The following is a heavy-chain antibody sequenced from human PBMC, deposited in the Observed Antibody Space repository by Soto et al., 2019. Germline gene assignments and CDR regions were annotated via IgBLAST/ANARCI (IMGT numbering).Heavy chain of an antibody. V-gene: IGHV1-46*01. CDR3: AREWSHSSAYWWLDY. Sequence: ASVKVSCKASGYTFTSTWMHWVRQAPGQGLEWMGIINPYGGAATYAEKFQGRVTMTRDTSTATDYMELSSLRSEDTAMYYCAREWSHSSAYWWLDYWGQGTQVTVSS. J-gene: IGHJ4*02. CDR1: GYTFTSTW. D-gene: IGHD3-22*01. CDR2: INPYGGAA.